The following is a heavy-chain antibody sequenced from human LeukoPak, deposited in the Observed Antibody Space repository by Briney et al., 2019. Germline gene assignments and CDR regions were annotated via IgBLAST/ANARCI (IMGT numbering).Heavy chain of an antibody. D-gene: IGHD2-15*01. CDR3: AREVVAVKWFDP. Sequence: GGSLRLSCAASGFTFSGSAMNWVRQAPGMGLEWVSYISSGGDTIYYASSVKGRFTISRDNAKNSLYLQMNNLRAEDTAVYYCAREVVAVKWFDPWGQGTLVTVSS. CDR1: GFTFSGSA. J-gene: IGHJ5*02. V-gene: IGHV3-48*03. CDR2: ISSGGDTI.